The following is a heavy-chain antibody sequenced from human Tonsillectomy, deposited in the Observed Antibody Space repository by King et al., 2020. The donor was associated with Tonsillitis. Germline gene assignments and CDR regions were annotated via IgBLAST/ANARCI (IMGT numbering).Heavy chain of an antibody. Sequence: QLQESGPGLVKPSETLSLSCTVSGASVSSYYWTWIRQPPGKGLEWIGYVYYTGSTTYNPSLKSRLTMSTDTSKNHFTLELTSVTAADTAVYYCARGRRDGYNFWFDPWGQGTLVTVSS. CDR3: ARGRRDGYNFWFDP. V-gene: IGHV4-59*02. D-gene: IGHD5-24*01. CDR1: GASVSSYY. J-gene: IGHJ5*02. CDR2: VYYTGST.